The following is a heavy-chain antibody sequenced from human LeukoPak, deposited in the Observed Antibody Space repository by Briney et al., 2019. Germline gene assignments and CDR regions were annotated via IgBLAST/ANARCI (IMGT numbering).Heavy chain of an antibody. Sequence: GGSLRLSCAASGFTVSSNYMSWVRQAPGKGLEWVSIIYSGGSTFYADSVKGRFTISRDNSKNTLYLQMNSLRAEDTAIYYCAKNGDRGAYCTGGTCYPYFYYYMDVWGKGTTVTI. CDR3: AKNGDRGAYCTGGTCYPYFYYYMDV. J-gene: IGHJ6*03. D-gene: IGHD2-15*01. V-gene: IGHV3-53*01. CDR1: GFTVSSNY. CDR2: IYSGGST.